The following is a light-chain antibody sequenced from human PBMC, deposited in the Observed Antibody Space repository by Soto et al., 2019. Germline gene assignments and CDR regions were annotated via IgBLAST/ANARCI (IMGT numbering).Light chain of an antibody. V-gene: IGLV3-27*01. CDR3: YSAADKNLGV. Sequence: SYELTQPSSVSVSPGQTARITCSGDVLAKKYARWFHQKPGQAPVLVIYRDGERPSGIPERFSGSSSGTTVTLTISGAQVEDEADYYCYSAADKNLGVFGTGTNVTVL. J-gene: IGLJ1*01. CDR2: RDG. CDR1: VLAKKY.